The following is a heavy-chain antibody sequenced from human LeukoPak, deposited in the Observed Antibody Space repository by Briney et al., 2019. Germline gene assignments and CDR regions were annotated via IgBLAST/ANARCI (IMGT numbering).Heavy chain of an antibody. V-gene: IGHV3-23*01. CDR2: ISGSGRST. D-gene: IGHD1-26*01. J-gene: IGHJ6*03. CDR1: GFTFSSYG. CDR3: AKGRGWEASYYYYYMDV. Sequence: GGTLRLSCAASGFTFSSYGMSWVRQAPGKGLEWVSTISGSGRSTYYADSVKGRFTISRDNSKNTLYLQVNSLRAEDTAVYYCAKGRGWEASYYYYYMDVWGKGTTVTISS.